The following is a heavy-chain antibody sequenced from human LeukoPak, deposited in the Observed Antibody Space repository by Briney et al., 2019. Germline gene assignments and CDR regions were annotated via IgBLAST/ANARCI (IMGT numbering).Heavy chain of an antibody. J-gene: IGHJ4*02. D-gene: IGHD5-18*01. Sequence: SETLSLTCTVSGGSISSYYWSWIRQPPGKGLEWIGYIYYSGSTNYNPSLKSRVTISVDTSKNQLSLKLSSVTAADTTVYYCASITVNTAMVYFDYWGEGTLVTVSS. CDR1: GGSISSYY. CDR3: ASITVNTAMVYFDY. V-gene: IGHV4-59*08. CDR2: IYYSGST.